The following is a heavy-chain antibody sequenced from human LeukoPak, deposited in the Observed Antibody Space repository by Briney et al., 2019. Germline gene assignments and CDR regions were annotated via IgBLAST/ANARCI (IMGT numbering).Heavy chain of an antibody. CDR1: GDSVSSNSAA. D-gene: IGHD3-22*01. J-gene: IGHJ4*02. CDR3: ARDYYDSSGKPESFDY. V-gene: IGHV6-1*01. Sequence: SQTLSLTCAISGDSVSSNSAAWNWIRQSPSRGLEWLGRTYYRSKWYNDYAVSVKSRITINPDTSKNQFSLQLNSVTPEDTAVYYYARDYYDSSGKPESFDYWGQGTLVTVSS. CDR2: TYYRSKWYN.